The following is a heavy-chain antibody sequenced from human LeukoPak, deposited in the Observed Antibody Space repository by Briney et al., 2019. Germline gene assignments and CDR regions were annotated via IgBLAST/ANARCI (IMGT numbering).Heavy chain of an antibody. J-gene: IGHJ4*02. V-gene: IGHV3-30*04. CDR1: GFTFSSYA. CDR3: VREVTSGSFDY. Sequence: PGGSLRLSCAASGFTFSSYAMHWVRQAPGRGLEWLTVISYDGSNGYYAGSVKGRFTISRDNSQNTLYVQMSSLRPEDTAVYYRVREVTSGSFDYWGQGTLVTVSS. CDR2: ISYDGSNG. D-gene: IGHD1-26*01.